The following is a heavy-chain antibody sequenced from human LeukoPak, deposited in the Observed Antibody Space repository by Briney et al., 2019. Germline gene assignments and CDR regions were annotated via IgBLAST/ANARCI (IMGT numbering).Heavy chain of an antibody. CDR3: ARFNYGSVLRYFDWLIIQGWFDP. CDR2: IYTSGST. J-gene: IGHJ5*02. CDR1: GGSISSYC. D-gene: IGHD3-9*01. Sequence: SETLSLTCTVSGGSISSYCWSWIRQPAGKGLEWIGRIYTSGSTNYNPSLKSRVTMSVDTSKNQFSLKLSSVTAADTAVYYCARFNYGSVLRYFDWLIIQGWFDPWGQGTLVTVSS. V-gene: IGHV4-4*07.